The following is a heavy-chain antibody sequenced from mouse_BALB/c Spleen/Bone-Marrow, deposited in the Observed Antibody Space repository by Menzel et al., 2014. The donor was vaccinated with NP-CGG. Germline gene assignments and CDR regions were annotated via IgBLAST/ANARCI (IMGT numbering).Heavy chain of an antibody. CDR1: GYTFSSYW. D-gene: IGHD2-14*01. CDR3: ARSKVLYAMDY. CDR2: ILPGNGST. Sequence: VQVVESGAELMKPGASVKISCKATGYTFSSYWIEWVKQRPGHGLEWIGEILPGNGSTNYNEKFKGKATFTAETSSNTAYMQLSRLTSEDSAVYYCARSKVLYAMDYWGQGTSVTVSS. V-gene: IGHV1-9*01. J-gene: IGHJ4*01.